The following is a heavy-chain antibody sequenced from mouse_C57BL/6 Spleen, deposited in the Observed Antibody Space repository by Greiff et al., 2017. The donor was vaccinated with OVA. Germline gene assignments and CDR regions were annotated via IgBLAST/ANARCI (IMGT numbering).Heavy chain of an antibody. V-gene: IGHV1-72*01. J-gene: IGHJ3*01. Sequence: QVQLKQPGAELVKPGASVKLSCKASGYTFTSYWMHWVKQRPGRGLEWIGRIDPNSGGTKYNEKFKGKATLTVDKPSSTAYMQLSSLTSEDSAVYYCAREVYGYVWFAYWGQGTLVTVSA. D-gene: IGHD1-2*01. CDR1: GYTFTSYW. CDR3: AREVYGYVWFAY. CDR2: IDPNSGGT.